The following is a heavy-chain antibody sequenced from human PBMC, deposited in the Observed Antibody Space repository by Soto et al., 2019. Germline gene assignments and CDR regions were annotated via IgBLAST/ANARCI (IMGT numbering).Heavy chain of an antibody. J-gene: IGHJ4*02. CDR1: GFTFSSYA. V-gene: IGHV3-30-3*01. CDR2: ISYDGSNK. D-gene: IGHD3-16*01. CDR3: ARRDSYGYYFDY. Sequence: GGSLRLSCAASGFTFSSYAMHWVRQAPGKGLEWVAVISYDGSNKYYADSVKGQVTFSADRPISTAYLQWSSLKASDTAMYYCARRDSYGYYFDYWGQGTLVTVSS.